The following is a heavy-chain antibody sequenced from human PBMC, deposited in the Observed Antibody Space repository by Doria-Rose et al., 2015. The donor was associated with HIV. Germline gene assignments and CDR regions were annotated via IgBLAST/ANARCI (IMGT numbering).Heavy chain of an antibody. J-gene: IGHJ4*02. CDR1: GFTFSSYS. CDR2: ISSSSSYI. V-gene: IGHV3-21*03. Sequence: KPGGSLRLSCAASGFTFSSYSMNWVRQAPGKGLEWVSSISSSSSYIYYADSVKGRFTISRDNARNPLDLQMNSLRAEDTAVYYCARGSPTSVPGIKGGGDYWGQGTLVTVSS. D-gene: IGHD3-10*01. CDR3: ARGSPTSVPGIKGGGDY.